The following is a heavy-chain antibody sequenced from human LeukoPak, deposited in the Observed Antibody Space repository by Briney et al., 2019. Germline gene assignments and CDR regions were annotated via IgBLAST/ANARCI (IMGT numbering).Heavy chain of an antibody. CDR1: GGTFSSYA. CDR3: ARDFRPYYYDSSGYYSPYFQH. Sequence: SVKVSCKASGGTFSSYAISWVRQAPGQGLEWMGRIIPILGIANYAQKFQGRVTITADKSTSTAYMELSSLRSEDTAVYHCARDFRPYYYDSSGYYSPYFQHWGQGTLVTVSS. J-gene: IGHJ1*01. D-gene: IGHD3-22*01. CDR2: IIPILGIA. V-gene: IGHV1-69*04.